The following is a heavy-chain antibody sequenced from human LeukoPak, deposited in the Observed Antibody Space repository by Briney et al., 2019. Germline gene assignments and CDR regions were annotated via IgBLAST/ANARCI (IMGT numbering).Heavy chain of an antibody. CDR1: GLTFSRYS. J-gene: IGHJ3*02. V-gene: IGHV3-48*01. D-gene: IGHD3-22*01. CDR2: ISTNRQTI. Sequence: GGSLRLSCGACGLTFSRYSMKWVRQAPGKGGEGLSYISTNRQTIYYRDSAKGRFALSIDNGTNLLYLEMTSLRVEDTAVYYCATYFDTTGYFKEAYSMWGQGTLVTVSS. CDR3: ATYFDTTGYFKEAYSM.